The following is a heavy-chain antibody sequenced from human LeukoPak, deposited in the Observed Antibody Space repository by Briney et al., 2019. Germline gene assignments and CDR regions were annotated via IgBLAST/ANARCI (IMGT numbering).Heavy chain of an antibody. CDR3: AKRGSGSYYEDY. Sequence: PGGSLRLSCAASGFTFSSYGMHWVRQAPGKGLEWVAVIWYDGSNKYYADSVKGRFTISRDNSKNTLYLQMNSLRAEDTAVYYCAKRGSGSYYEDYWGQGTLVTVSS. D-gene: IGHD3-10*01. V-gene: IGHV3-30*02. J-gene: IGHJ4*02. CDR2: IWYDGSNK. CDR1: GFTFSSYG.